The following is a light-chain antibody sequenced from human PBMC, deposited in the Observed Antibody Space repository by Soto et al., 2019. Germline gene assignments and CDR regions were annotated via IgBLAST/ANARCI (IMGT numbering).Light chain of an antibody. CDR3: AAWDDSLNGYV. CDR2: SNN. CDR1: SSNIGSNS. V-gene: IGLV1-44*01. Sequence: QPVLTQPPSASGTPGQRVSISCSGSSSNIGSNSVSWYQQLPGTAPKLLIYSNNQRPSGVPDRFSGSKSGTSASLAISGLQYGDEADYYCAAWDDSLNGYVFGTGTKLTVL. J-gene: IGLJ1*01.